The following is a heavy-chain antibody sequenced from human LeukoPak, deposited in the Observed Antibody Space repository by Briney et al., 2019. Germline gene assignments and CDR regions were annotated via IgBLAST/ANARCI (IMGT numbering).Heavy chain of an antibody. CDR1: GGSFSGYY. J-gene: IGHJ4*02. D-gene: IGHD6-19*01. V-gene: IGHV4-34*01. CDR3: ARTSSGWYIRTSDY. CDR2: INHSGST. Sequence: SETLSLTCAVYGGSFSGYYWSWIRQPPGKGLEWIGEINHSGSTNYNPSLKSRVTISVDTSKNQFSLKLGSVTAADTAVYYCARTSSGWYIRTSDYWGQGTLVTVSS.